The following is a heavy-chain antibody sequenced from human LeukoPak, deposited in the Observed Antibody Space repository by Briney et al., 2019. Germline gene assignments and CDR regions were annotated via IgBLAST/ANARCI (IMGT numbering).Heavy chain of an antibody. V-gene: IGHV3-30-3*01. D-gene: IGHD6-6*01. J-gene: IGHJ4*02. CDR3: AREVDSSSV. Sequence: GGSLRLSCAASGFTFSSYAMHWVRQAPGKGLEWVAVISYDGSNKYYADSVKGRFTISRDNSKNTLYLQMNSLRAEDTAVYYCAREVDSSSVWGQGTLVTVSS. CDR2: ISYDGSNK. CDR1: GFTFSSYA.